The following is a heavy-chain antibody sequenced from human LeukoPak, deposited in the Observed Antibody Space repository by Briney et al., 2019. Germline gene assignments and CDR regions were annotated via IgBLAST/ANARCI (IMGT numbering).Heavy chain of an antibody. CDR2: IRYDGSNK. D-gene: IGHD3-10*01. CDR1: GFTLSTYG. Sequence: PGGSLRLSCAASGFTLSTYGMHWVRQAPGKGLEWVAFIRYDGSNKYYADSVKGRFTISRDNAKNSLYLQMNSLRAEDTAVYYCARFGGVDYYYYFMDVWGKGTTVTISS. J-gene: IGHJ6*03. V-gene: IGHV3-30*02. CDR3: ARFGGVDYYYYFMDV.